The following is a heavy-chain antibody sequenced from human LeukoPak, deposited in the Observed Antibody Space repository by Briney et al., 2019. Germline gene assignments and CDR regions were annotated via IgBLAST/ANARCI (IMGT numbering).Heavy chain of an antibody. Sequence: PSETLSLTCTVSGGSISSYYWSWIRQPPGKGLVWIGYIYYSGSTNYNPSLKSRVTISVDTSKNQFSLKLSSVTAADTAVYYCARGPGYCSSTSCYISYYYYGMDVWGQGTTVTVSS. D-gene: IGHD2-2*02. CDR1: GGSISSYY. J-gene: IGHJ6*02. V-gene: IGHV4-59*01. CDR2: IYYSGST. CDR3: ARGPGYCSSTSCYISYYYYGMDV.